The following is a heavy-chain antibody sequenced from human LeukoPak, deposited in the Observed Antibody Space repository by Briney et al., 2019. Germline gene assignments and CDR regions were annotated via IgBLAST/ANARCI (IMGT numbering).Heavy chain of an antibody. Sequence: SGPTLVKPTQTLTLTCTFSGFSLSTSGVGVGWIRQPPGKALEWLALIYWNDDKRYSPSLKSRLTITKDTSKNQVVLTMTNMDPVDTATYYCAHSTGYCSSTSCYTLDYWGQGTLVTVSS. V-gene: IGHV2-5*01. CDR1: GFSLSTSGVG. J-gene: IGHJ4*02. CDR2: IYWNDDK. D-gene: IGHD2-2*02. CDR3: AHSTGYCSSTSCYTLDY.